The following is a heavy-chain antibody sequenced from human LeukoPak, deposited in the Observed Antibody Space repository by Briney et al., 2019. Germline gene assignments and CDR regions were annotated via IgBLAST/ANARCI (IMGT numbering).Heavy chain of an antibody. Sequence: PGGSLRLSCAASGFTFSSYSMNWVRQAPGKGLEWVSSISSSSSYIYYADSVKGRFTISRDNAKNSLYLQMNSLRAEDTAVYYCARERAGPECLDYWGQGTLVTVSS. CDR2: ISSSSSYI. CDR1: GFTFSSYS. J-gene: IGHJ4*02. V-gene: IGHV3-21*01. CDR3: ARERAGPECLDY. D-gene: IGHD6-25*01.